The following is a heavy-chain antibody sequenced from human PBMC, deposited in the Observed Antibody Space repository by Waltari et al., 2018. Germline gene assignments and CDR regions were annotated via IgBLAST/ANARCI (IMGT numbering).Heavy chain of an antibody. V-gene: IGHV4-39*07. Sequence: QLQLQESGPGLVKPSETLSLTCTVSGGSISSSSYYWGWIRQPPGQGLEWIGEIYHSGSTNYNPSLKSRVTISVDKSKNQFSLKLSSVTAADTAVYYCARDVAYDFWSGYHGRGWFDPWGQGTLVTVSS. CDR1: GGSISSSSYY. CDR2: IYHSGST. D-gene: IGHD3-3*01. CDR3: ARDVAYDFWSGYHGRGWFDP. J-gene: IGHJ5*02.